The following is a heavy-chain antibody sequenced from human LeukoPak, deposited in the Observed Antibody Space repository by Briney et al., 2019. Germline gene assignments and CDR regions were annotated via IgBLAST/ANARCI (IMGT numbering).Heavy chain of an antibody. Sequence: GGSLRLSCAASGFTFSSYGMHWVRQAPGKGLEWVAVIWYDGSNKYYADSVKGRFTISRDNSKNTLYLQMNSLRAEDTAVYYCARDRPPPRIAAAGALDYWGQGTLVTVSS. CDR1: GFTFSSYG. J-gene: IGHJ4*02. CDR3: ARDRPPPRIAAAGALDY. V-gene: IGHV3-33*01. D-gene: IGHD6-13*01. CDR2: IWYDGSNK.